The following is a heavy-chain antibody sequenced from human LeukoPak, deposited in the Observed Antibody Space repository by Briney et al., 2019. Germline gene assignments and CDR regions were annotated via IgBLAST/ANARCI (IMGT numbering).Heavy chain of an antibody. V-gene: IGHV4-59*08. J-gene: IGHJ6*03. D-gene: IGHD2-15*01. CDR3: ARQPTSSGRRSFYYYYMDV. CDR2: IYYSGST. CDR1: GGSISSYY. Sequence: SETLSLTCTVSGGSISSYYWSWIRQPPGKGLEWIGYIYYSGSTNYNPSLKSRVTISVDTSKNQVSLKVSSVTAADTAVYYCARQPTSSGRRSFYYYYMDVWGKETTVTVS.